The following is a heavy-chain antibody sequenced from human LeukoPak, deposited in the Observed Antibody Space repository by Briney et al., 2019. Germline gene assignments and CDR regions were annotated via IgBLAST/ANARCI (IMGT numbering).Heavy chain of an antibody. CDR1: GGSISSYY. V-gene: IGHV4-59*01. D-gene: IGHD3-3*01. J-gene: IGHJ6*03. Sequence: PSETLSLTCTVSGGSISSYYWSWIRQPPGKGLERIGYIYYSGSTNYNPSLKSRVTISVDTSKNQFSLKLSSVTAADTAVYYCARGGYDPTYYMDVWGKGTTVTVSS. CDR3: ARGGYDPTYYMDV. CDR2: IYYSGST.